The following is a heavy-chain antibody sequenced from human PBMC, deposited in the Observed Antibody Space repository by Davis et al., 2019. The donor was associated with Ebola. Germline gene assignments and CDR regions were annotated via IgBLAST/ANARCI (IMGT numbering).Heavy chain of an antibody. CDR2: ISSSSSYI. Sequence: PGGSLRLSCAASGFTFSSYSMNWVRQAPGKGLEWVSSISSSSSYIYYADSVKGRFTISRENAKNSLYLQMNSLRAEDTAVYYCARESCSSTSCYTRRFDYWGQGTLVTVSS. V-gene: IGHV3-21*01. J-gene: IGHJ4*02. CDR1: GFTFSSYS. CDR3: ARESCSSTSCYTRRFDY. D-gene: IGHD2-2*02.